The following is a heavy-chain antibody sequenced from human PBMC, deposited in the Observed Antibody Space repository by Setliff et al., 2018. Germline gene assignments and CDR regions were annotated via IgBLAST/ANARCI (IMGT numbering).Heavy chain of an antibody. D-gene: IGHD2-8*01. CDR2: IHDSGNPT. CDR1: GFTFSNYY. J-gene: IGHJ4*02. Sequence: GGSLRLSCAASGFTFSNYYMTWIRQAPGKGLEWISYIHDSGNPTYYADSVKGRFTVSRDNAKNSLYLQMTSLRAEDTAVYYCARNGGLDYWGQGALVTVSS. V-gene: IGHV3-11*04. CDR3: ARNGGLDY.